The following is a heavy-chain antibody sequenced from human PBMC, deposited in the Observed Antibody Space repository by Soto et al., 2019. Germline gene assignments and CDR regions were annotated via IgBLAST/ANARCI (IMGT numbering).Heavy chain of an antibody. V-gene: IGHV5-10-1*01. J-gene: IGHJ4*02. CDR1: GYSFTSYW. CDR3: ARLIPDIVVVVAATNNDY. CDR2: IDPSDSYT. D-gene: IGHD2-15*01. Sequence: GASLKISCKGSGYSFTSYWISWVRQMPGKGLEWMGRIDPSDSYTNYSPSFQGHVTISADKSISTAYLQWSSLKASDTAMYYCARLIPDIVVVVAATNNDYWGQGTLVTVS.